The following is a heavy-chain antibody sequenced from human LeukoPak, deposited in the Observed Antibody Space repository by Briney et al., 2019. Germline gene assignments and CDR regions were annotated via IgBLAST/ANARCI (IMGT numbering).Heavy chain of an antibody. Sequence: ASVKVSCKVSGYTLSELFMHWVRQAPGKGLEWMGGFDPEDGEKIYAQKFQGRVTVTRDTSTSTVHMELSGLRSEDTAVYYCARDQEAFDYWGQGTLVTVSS. CDR3: ARDQEAFDY. CDR2: FDPEDGEK. V-gene: IGHV1-24*01. CDR1: GYTLSELF. J-gene: IGHJ4*02.